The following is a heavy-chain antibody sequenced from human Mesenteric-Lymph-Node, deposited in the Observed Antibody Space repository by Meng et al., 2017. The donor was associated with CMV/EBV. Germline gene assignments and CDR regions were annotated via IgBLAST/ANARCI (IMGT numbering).Heavy chain of an antibody. J-gene: IGHJ6*02. Sequence: GGSLRLSCAASGFTFSSHAMNWVRQAPGKGLEWVSAISGSGAGTYYSDSVKGRFTISRDSSKSTLYLQMNSLKAGDTAVYYCARDHSRSVVTPDRYYGMDVWGQGTTVTVSS. D-gene: IGHD4-23*01. V-gene: IGHV3-23*01. CDR2: ISGSGAGT. CDR3: ARDHSRSVVTPDRYYGMDV. CDR1: GFTFSSHA.